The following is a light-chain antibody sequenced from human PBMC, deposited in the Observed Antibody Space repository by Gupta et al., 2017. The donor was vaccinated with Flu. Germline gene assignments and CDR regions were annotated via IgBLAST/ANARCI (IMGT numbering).Light chain of an antibody. CDR3: QNYNSALGA. Sequence: GDRVTITCRASQDSNNYVAWYQQQPGKAPRPLIYGASTLHSGVPSRFSCSGSGTEFTLTISSLQPEDVATYYCQNYNSALGAFGGGTKVEFK. CDR2: GAS. J-gene: IGKJ4*01. CDR1: QDSNNY. V-gene: IGKV1-27*01.